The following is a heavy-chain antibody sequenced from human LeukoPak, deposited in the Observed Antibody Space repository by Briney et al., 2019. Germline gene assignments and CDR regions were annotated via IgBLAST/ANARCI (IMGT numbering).Heavy chain of an antibody. J-gene: IGHJ4*02. CDR2: ITGSGGST. CDR3: AKSLNSGWPAYWYYFDY. Sequence: PGGSLRLSCAASGFTFSSYAMNWVRQAPGKGLEWVSDITGSGGSTYYADSVKGRFTISRDNSKNTLYLHMNSLRAEDTAVYYCAKSLNSGWPAYWYYFDYWGQETLVTVSS. D-gene: IGHD6-19*01. CDR1: GFTFSSYA. V-gene: IGHV3-23*01.